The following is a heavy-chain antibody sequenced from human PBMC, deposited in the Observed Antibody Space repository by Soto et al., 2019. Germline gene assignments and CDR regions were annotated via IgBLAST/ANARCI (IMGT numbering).Heavy chain of an antibody. CDR3: ARGPHSSLVDYFDY. CDR2: ISYDGSNK. Sequence: QVQLVESGGGVVQPGRSLRLSCAASGFTFSSYAMHWVRQAPGKGLEWVAVISYDGSNKYYADSVKGRFPISRDNSKNTLYLQMNSLRAEDTAVYYCARGPHSSLVDYFDYWCQETLVTVSS. D-gene: IGHD6-6*01. CDR1: GFTFSSYA. V-gene: IGHV3-30-3*01. J-gene: IGHJ4*02.